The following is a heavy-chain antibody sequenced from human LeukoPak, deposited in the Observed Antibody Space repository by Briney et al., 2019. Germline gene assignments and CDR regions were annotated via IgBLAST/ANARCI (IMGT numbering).Heavy chain of an antibody. CDR3: ARDKRKGEGLNGMDV. CDR2: IRSDGSKK. CDR1: GISFSTSG. Sequence: GGSLRLSCAASGISFSTSGMHWVRQSPGKGLEWVTFIRSDGSKKYYAESVKGRFTISRENAKNSLYLQMNSLRAGDTAVYYCARDKRKGEGLNGMDVWGQGTTVTVSS. J-gene: IGHJ6*02. V-gene: IGHV3-30*02.